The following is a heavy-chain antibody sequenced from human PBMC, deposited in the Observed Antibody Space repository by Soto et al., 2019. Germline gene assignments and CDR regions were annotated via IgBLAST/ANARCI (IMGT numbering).Heavy chain of an antibody. D-gene: IGHD1-26*01. V-gene: IGHV4-59*01. Sequence: SETLSLTCTVSGGSISSYYWSWIRQPPGKGLEWIGYIYYSGSTNYNPSLKSRVTISVDTSKNQFSLKLSSVTAADTAVYYCASRLISGSYFDYWGQGTLVTVSS. J-gene: IGHJ4*02. CDR3: ASRLISGSYFDY. CDR2: IYYSGST. CDR1: GGSISSYY.